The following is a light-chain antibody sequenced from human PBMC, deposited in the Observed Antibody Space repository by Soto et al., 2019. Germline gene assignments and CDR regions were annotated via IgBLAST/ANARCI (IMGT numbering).Light chain of an antibody. CDR3: QERNRWPRGT. J-gene: IGKJ4*01. CDR1: QSVSVN. V-gene: IGKV3-11*01. CDR2: SAS. Sequence: ETVLTQSPGTLSLSPGERATLSCRASQSVSVNLGWYQQKPGQAPRPLIYSASDRAPGIPARFSGSGSGTDFTLTISSLEPEDFAVYYCQERNRWPRGTFGAGTKVDIK.